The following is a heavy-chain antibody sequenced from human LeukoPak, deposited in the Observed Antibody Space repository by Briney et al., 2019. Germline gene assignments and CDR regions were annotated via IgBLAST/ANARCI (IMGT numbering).Heavy chain of an antibody. J-gene: IGHJ4*02. CDR3: ARAKALNYFDY. V-gene: IGHV1-46*01. Sequence: ASVKVSCKASGYTFTSYFIHWVRQAPGQGLEWMGIINPSGRSTNYAQKFRGRVTMTRDTSISTAYMELSRLRSDDTAVYYCARAKALNYFDYWGQGTLVTVSS. CDR1: GYTFTSYF. CDR2: INPSGRST.